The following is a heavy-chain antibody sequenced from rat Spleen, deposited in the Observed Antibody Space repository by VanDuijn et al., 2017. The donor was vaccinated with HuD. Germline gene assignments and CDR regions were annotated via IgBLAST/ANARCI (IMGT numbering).Heavy chain of an antibody. D-gene: IGHD1-3*01. J-gene: IGHJ2*01. Sequence: EVQLVESGGGLVQPGRSLKLSCAGSGFTFSDYNMAWVRQAPKKGLEWVASISYDGGSTYYRDSVKGRFTISRDNAKSTLYLQMESLRSEDTATYYCARHPSNYGSPGGYWGQGVMVTVSS. CDR2: ISYDGGST. CDR1: GFTFSDYN. CDR3: ARHPSNYGSPGGY. V-gene: IGHV5-7*01.